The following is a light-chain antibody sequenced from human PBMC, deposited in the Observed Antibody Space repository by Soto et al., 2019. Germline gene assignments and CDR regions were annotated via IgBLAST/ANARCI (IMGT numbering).Light chain of an antibody. CDR2: AAS. Sequence: DIQMTQSPSSLSASVGDRVTVTCRASQGISSYLAWYQQKPGKVPKLLIFAASTLQPGVPSRFSGSGSGTDFTLTISSLQPEDVATYYCQRYDSAPSPTFGRGTKVEI. V-gene: IGKV1-27*01. J-gene: IGKJ4*01. CDR3: QRYDSAPSPT. CDR1: QGISSY.